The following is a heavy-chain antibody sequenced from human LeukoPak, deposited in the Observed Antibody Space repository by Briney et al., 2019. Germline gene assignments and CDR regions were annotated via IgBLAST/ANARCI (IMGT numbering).Heavy chain of an antibody. CDR1: GFTFCIYG. CDR2: IWYDGSIK. V-gene: IGHV3-33*03. J-gene: IGHJ3*02. CDR3: ASAVGPFDI. Sequence: GRSLRLSCAASGFTFCIYGMHWVRQAPGKGLEWALVIWYDGSIKYYADSVKRRLTISRDNSKNTLYPQMNRRRAQDTAVYYCASAVGPFDIWGQGTIVIVSS.